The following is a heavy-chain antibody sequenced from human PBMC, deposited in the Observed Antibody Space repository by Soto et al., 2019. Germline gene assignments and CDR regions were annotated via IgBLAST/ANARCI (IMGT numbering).Heavy chain of an antibody. CDR2: IYYSGST. V-gene: IGHV4-39*01. D-gene: IGHD2-2*03. CDR3: ARLDIVVVPAAYYPDY. J-gene: IGHJ4*02. Sequence: PSETLSLTCTVSGGSISSSSYYWGWIRQPPGKGLEWIGSIYYSGSTYYNPSLKSRVTISVDTSKNQFSLKLSSVTAADTAVYYCARLDIVVVPAAYYPDYWGQGTLVTVS. CDR1: GGSISSSSYY.